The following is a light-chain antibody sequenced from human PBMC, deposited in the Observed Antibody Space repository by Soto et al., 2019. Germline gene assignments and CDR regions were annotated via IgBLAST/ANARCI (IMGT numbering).Light chain of an antibody. Sequence: DIQMTQSPSSLSASVGDRVTITCRASQGIRNFLAWYQQKPGKVPKLLISAASTLESGVPSRFSGSGSGTEFTLTIPSLKPEDVATYYCQKYSSVITFGQGTRLEIK. J-gene: IGKJ5*01. CDR2: AAS. CDR3: QKYSSVIT. CDR1: QGIRNF. V-gene: IGKV1-27*01.